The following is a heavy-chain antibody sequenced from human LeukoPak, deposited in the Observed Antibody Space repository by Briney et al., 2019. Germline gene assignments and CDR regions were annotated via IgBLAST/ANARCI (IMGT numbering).Heavy chain of an antibody. CDR2: IYYSGST. CDR1: GDSISSHYC. D-gene: IGHD3-10*01. V-gene: IGHV4-30-4*08. J-gene: IGHJ3*02. CDR3: ARGRLWFGSYDAFDI. Sequence: PSETLSLTCSVSGDSISSHYCWAWIRQPPGKGLEWIGYIYYSGSTYYNPSLKSRVTISVDTSKNQFSLKLSSVTAADTAVYYCARGRLWFGSYDAFDIWGQGTMVTVSS.